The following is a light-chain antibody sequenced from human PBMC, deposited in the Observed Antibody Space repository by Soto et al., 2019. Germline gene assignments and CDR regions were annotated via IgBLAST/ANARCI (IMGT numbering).Light chain of an antibody. CDR3: QSYDNSLSGSRV. CDR1: SSNIGAGYD. V-gene: IGLV1-40*01. J-gene: IGLJ2*01. CDR2: GNN. Sequence: QSVLTQPPSVSGAPGQRVTISCTGSSSNIGAGYDVHWYQQLPGTAPRLLIYGNNNRPSGVPDRFSGSKSGTSAFLAITGLQAEDEADYYCQSYDNSLSGSRVFGGGTKLTVL.